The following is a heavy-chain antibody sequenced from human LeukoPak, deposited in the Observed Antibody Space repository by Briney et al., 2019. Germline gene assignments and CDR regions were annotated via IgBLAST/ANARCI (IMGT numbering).Heavy chain of an antibody. CDR1: GGTFSSYA. J-gene: IGHJ5*02. Sequence: SVKVSCKASGGTFSSYAISWVRQAPGQGLEWMGGIIPIFGTANYAQKFQGRVTITADKSTSTAYMELSSLRSEDTAVYYCARDINTQYSGSSGNWFDPWGQGTLVTVPS. CDR2: IIPIFGTA. D-gene: IGHD1-26*01. CDR3: ARDINTQYSGSSGNWFDP. V-gene: IGHV1-69*06.